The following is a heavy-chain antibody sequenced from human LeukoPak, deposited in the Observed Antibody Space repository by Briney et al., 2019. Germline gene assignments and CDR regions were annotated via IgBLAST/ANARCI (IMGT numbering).Heavy chain of an antibody. V-gene: IGHV4-30-4*01. CDR3: ARGYCSGGSCYWNDY. CDR1: GGSISSGDYY. J-gene: IGHJ4*02. Sequence: PSQTLSLTYTVSGGSISSGDYYWSWIRQPPGKGLEWIGYIYYSGSTYYNPSLKSRVTISVDTSKNQFSLKLSSVTAADTAVYYCARGYCSGGSCYWNDYWGQGTLVTVSS. CDR2: IYYSGST. D-gene: IGHD2-15*01.